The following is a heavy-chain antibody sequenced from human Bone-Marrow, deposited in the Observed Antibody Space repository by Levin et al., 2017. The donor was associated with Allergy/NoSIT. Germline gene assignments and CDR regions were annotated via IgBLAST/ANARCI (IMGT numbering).Heavy chain of an antibody. D-gene: IGHD6-6*01. J-gene: IGHJ2*01. CDR2: IYHSGST. V-gene: IGHV4-30-2*01. Sequence: SQTLSLTCAVSGGSISSGGYSWSWIRQPPGKGLEWIGYIYHSGSTYYNPSLKSRVTISVDRSKNQFSLKLSSVTAADTAVYYCARQREDSSSSGWYFDLWGRCTLVTVSS. CDR1: GGSISSGGYS. CDR3: ARQREDSSSSGWYFDL.